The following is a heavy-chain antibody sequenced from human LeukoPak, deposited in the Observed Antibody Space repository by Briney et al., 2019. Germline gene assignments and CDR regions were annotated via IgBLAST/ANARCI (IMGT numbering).Heavy chain of an antibody. J-gene: IGHJ6*02. CDR2: IYHSGST. CDR3: VRHAATRHNYGMDV. CDR1: GGSTSYYY. Sequence: PSETLSLTCTVSGGSTSYYYWSWIRQPPGKGLEWIGHIYHSGSTNYNPSFKSRVTMSVDTSKNHFSLKLSSVTAADTAVYYCVRHAATRHNYGMDVWGQGTTVIVSS. V-gene: IGHV4-59*08. D-gene: IGHD6-13*01.